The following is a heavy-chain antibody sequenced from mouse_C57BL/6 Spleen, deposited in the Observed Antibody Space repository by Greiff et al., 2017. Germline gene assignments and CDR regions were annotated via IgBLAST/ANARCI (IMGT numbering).Heavy chain of an antibody. V-gene: IGHV2-6-1*01. J-gene: IGHJ4*01. CDR2: IWSDGST. D-gene: IGHD2-12*01. CDR3: ARHDHSWGYYAMDY. Sequence: QVTLKESGPGLVAPSQSLSITCTVSGFSLTSYGVHWVRQPPGKGLEWLVVIWSDGSTTYNSALKSRLSISKDNSQSQVFLKMNSLQTDDTAMYYCARHDHSWGYYAMDYWGQGTSVTVSS. CDR1: GFSLTSYG.